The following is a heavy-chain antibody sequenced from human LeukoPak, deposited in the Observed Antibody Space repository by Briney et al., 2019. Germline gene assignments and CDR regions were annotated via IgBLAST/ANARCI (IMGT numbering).Heavy chain of an antibody. CDR2: IKSKTDGGTT. V-gene: IGHV3-15*01. CDR1: GFTFSNAW. J-gene: IGHJ3*02. CDR3: ARWDIWNDVGAFDI. Sequence: GGSLRLSCAASGFTFSNAWMSWVRQAPGKGLEWVGRIKSKTDGGTTDYAAPVKGRFTISRDDSKNTLYLQMNSLKTEDTAVYYCARWDIWNDVGAFDIWGQGTMVTVSS. D-gene: IGHD1-1*01.